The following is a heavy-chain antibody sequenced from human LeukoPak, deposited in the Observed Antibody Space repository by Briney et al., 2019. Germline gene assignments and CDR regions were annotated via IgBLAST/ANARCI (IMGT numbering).Heavy chain of an antibody. CDR1: GGSINNYY. V-gene: IGHV4-34*01. CDR3: ARYYYDSSGYYAEYFQY. J-gene: IGHJ1*01. Sequence: PSETLSLTCTVSGGSINNYYWSWIRQPPGKGLEWIGGINHSGGTKYNPSRKSRVTISIDTSKNHFSLKLSSVTAAATAAYYCARYYYDSSGYYAEYFQYWGQGTLVTVSS. CDR2: INHSGGT. D-gene: IGHD3-22*01.